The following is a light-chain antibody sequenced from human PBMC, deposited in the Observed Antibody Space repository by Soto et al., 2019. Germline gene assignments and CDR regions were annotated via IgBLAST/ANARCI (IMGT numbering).Light chain of an antibody. J-gene: IGLJ2*01. CDR3: QAWDSSTVV. Sequence: SYELTQPPSVSVSPGQTASITCSGDKLGNKYACWYQQKPGQSPVLVIYQDSKRPSGIPERFSGSNSGNTATLTISGTQAMDVADYYCQAWDSSTVVFGGGTKLTVL. CDR2: QDS. V-gene: IGLV3-1*01. CDR1: KLGNKY.